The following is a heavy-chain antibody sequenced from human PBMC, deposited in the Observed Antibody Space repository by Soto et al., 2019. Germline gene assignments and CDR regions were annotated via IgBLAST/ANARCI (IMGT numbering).Heavy chain of an antibody. CDR1: GFTFSEYW. D-gene: IGHD3-16*01. CDR2: IKQDGSEK. CDR3: ARGGRDAYDWFDP. V-gene: IGHV3-7*01. Sequence: EAQLVESGGGLVQPGGSLRVSCAVSGFTFSEYWMSWVRQAPGKGREWVAKIKQDGSEKDYVDSVKGRFTISRDNANNSLYLHMYNLRVEDTAIYYCARGGRDAYDWFDPWGKGTLVTVSS. J-gene: IGHJ5*02.